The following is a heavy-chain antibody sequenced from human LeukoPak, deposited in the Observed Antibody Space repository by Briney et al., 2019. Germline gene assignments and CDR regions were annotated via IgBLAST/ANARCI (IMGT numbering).Heavy chain of an antibody. CDR2: ISSSSSTI. CDR1: GFTFSSYS. D-gene: IGHD3-10*01. V-gene: IGHV3-48*01. Sequence: GGSLRLSCAASGFTFSSYSMNWVRQAPGKGLEWVSYISSSSSTIYYADSVKGRFTISRDNAKNSLYLQMNSLRAEDTAVYYCARERITMVRGATNAFDIWGQGTMVTVSS. CDR3: ARERITMVRGATNAFDI. J-gene: IGHJ3*02.